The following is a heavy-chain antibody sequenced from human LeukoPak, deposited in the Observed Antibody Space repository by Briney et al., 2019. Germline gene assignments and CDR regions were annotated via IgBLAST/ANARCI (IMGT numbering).Heavy chain of an antibody. D-gene: IGHD4-17*01. CDR2: ISYDESNK. V-gene: IGHV3-30*18. CDR1: GFTFSSYG. J-gene: IGHJ4*02. Sequence: GRSLRLSCAASGFTFSSYGMHWVRQAPGKGLEWVAVISYDESNKYYADSVKGRFTISRDNSKNTLYLQMNSLRAEDTAVYYCANGYGPRFDYWGQGTLVTVSS. CDR3: ANGYGPRFDY.